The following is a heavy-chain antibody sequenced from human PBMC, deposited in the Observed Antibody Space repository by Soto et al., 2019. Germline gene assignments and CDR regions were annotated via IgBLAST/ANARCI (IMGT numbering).Heavy chain of an antibody. D-gene: IGHD2-2*01. V-gene: IGHV4-59*01. CDR1: GGSISSYY. J-gene: IGHJ3*02. Sequence: SETLSLTCTVAGGSISSYYCSWIRQPPGKGLEWIGYIYYSGSTNYNPSLKSRVTISVDTSKNQFSLKLSSVTAADTAVYYCARCSSSTSCHDAFDIWGQGTMVTVS. CDR3: ARCSSSTSCHDAFDI. CDR2: IYYSGST.